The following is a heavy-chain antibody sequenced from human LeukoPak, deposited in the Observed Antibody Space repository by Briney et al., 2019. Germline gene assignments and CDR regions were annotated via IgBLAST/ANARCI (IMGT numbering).Heavy chain of an antibody. CDR3: ARQGYCSSTSCYVHFDY. D-gene: IGHD2-2*01. CDR2: IYYSGST. Sequence: SETLSLTCPVSGGSLSSRSYYWGWVRQPPGKGLEWVGAIYYSGSTYYNPSLKSRVTISVDTSKNQFSLKLSSVTAADTAVYYCARQGYCSSTSCYVHFDYWGQGTLVTVSS. J-gene: IGHJ4*02. CDR1: GGSLSSRSYY. V-gene: IGHV4-39*01.